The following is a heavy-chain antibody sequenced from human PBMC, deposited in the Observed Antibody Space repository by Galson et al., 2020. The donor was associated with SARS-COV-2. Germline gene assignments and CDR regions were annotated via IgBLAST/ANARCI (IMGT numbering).Heavy chain of an antibody. Sequence: ASETLSLTCGVSGGSVRSSDWWSWVRQPPGKGLEWIGEIYHSGSTNYNPSLNSRVTISLDTDNQFSLKLSSVTAADTAVYYCATDLKISDYYDRSDVAWGQGTLVTVFS. D-gene: IGHD3-22*01. CDR3: ATDLKISDYYDRSDVA. V-gene: IGHV4-4*02. CDR1: GGSVRSSDW. CDR2: IYHSGST. J-gene: IGHJ5*02.